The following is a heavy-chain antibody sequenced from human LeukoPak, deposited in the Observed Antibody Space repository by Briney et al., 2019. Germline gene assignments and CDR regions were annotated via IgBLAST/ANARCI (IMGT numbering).Heavy chain of an antibody. Sequence: PGRSLRLSCAASGFTFDDYAMHWVRQAPGKGLEWVSGISWNSGSIGYADSVKGRFIISRDNAKNSLYLQMNSLRAEDTALYYCAKDYNWNYRYFDYWGQGTLVTVSS. CDR2: ISWNSGSI. D-gene: IGHD1-7*01. CDR3: AKDYNWNYRYFDY. CDR1: GFTFDDYA. V-gene: IGHV3-9*01. J-gene: IGHJ4*02.